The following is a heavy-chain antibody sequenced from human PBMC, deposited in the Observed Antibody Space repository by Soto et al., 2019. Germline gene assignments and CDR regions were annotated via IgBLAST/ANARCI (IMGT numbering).Heavy chain of an antibody. J-gene: IGHJ3*02. Sequence: ASVKVSCKASGYTFNKYGFNWVRQAPGQGLEWMGWISAYNGNTNYAQKLQGRVTMTTDTSTSTAYMELRSLRSDDTAVYYCARGVSSSDAFDIWGQGTMVTVSS. V-gene: IGHV1-18*01. CDR3: ARGVSSSDAFDI. CDR2: ISAYNGNT. D-gene: IGHD6-6*01. CDR1: GYTFNKYG.